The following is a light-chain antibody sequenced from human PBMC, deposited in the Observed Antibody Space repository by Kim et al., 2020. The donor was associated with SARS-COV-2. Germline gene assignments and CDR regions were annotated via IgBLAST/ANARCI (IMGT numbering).Light chain of an antibody. V-gene: IGKV1-17*03. J-gene: IGKJ5*01. CDR2: GVS. CDR3: LQHNSYPLT. CDR1: LAISTS. Sequence: ASVGDRVTITGRARLAISTSLIWLQQRPGKVPKRLIYGVSTLQSGVPSRFSGSGSGTEFTLTISSLQPEDFATYYCLQHNSYPLTFGQGTRLEIK.